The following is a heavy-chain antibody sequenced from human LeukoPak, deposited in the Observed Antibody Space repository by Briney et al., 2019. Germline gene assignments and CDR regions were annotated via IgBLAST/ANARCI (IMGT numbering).Heavy chain of an antibody. V-gene: IGHV3-30*02. CDR2: IRYDGSNK. CDR3: AKDLVAAAPYYYYMDV. Sequence: GGSLRLSCAASGFTFSSYGMHWVRQAPGKGLEWVAFIRYDGSNKYYADSVKGRFTISRDNSKNTVYLQMNSLRAEDTAVYYCAKDLVAAAPYYYYMDVWGKGTTVTISS. CDR1: GFTFSSYG. J-gene: IGHJ6*03. D-gene: IGHD6-13*01.